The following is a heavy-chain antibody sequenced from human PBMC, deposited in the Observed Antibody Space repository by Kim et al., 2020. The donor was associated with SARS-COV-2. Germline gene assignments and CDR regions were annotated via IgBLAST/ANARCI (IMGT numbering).Heavy chain of an antibody. V-gene: IGHV3-64D*06. CDR2: ISSDGGGT. Sequence: GGSLRLSCSASGFTFSNYAIHWVRQAPGRGLEYVSSISSDGGGTSYADSAKGRITISRDNSKNTLYLQMSGLREEDTAVYYCVKSGSCGGLNCYQAFDIWGQGTMVTVSS. J-gene: IGHJ3*02. CDR1: GFTFSNYA. D-gene: IGHD2-15*01. CDR3: VKSGSCGGLNCYQAFDI.